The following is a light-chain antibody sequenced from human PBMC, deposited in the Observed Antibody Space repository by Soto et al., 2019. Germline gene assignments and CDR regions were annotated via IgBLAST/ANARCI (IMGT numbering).Light chain of an antibody. J-gene: IGLJ3*02. V-gene: IGLV1-40*01. CDR2: GNS. Sequence: QSVLTQPPSVSGAPGQRVSIPCTGSRSNIGAGYDVHWYQQLPGTAPKLLIYGNSNRPSGVPDRFSGSKSVTSASLAITGLQADDEADYYCQSYDSSLSVWVFGGGTKLTVL. CDR3: QSYDSSLSVWV. CDR1: RSNIGAGYD.